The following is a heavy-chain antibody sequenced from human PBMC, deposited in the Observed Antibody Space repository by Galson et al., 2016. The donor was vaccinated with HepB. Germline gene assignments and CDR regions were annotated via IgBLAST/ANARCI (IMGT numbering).Heavy chain of an antibody. J-gene: IGHJ4*02. D-gene: IGHD3-3*01. CDR3: ARKQILDS. V-gene: IGHV1-8*01. CDR2: IIPNSGHT. Sequence: SCKASGYLFTNYDINWVRQTPGQGLEWMGSIIPNSGHTNYAQKFQGRVTMTRDTSMNTAYMELTNLTSADTAVYYCARKQILDSWGQGTLVTVSS. CDR1: GYLFTNYD.